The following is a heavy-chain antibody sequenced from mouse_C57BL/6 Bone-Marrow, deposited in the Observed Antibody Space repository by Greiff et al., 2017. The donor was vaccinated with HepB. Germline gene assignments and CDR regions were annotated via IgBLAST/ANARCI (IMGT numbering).Heavy chain of an antibody. J-gene: IGHJ4*01. D-gene: IGHD2-5*01. CDR2: IDPANGNT. V-gene: IGHV14-3*01. CDR3: ARPYYSNYDAMDY. Sequence: EVKLQESVAELVRPGASVKLSCTASGFNIKNTYMHWVKQRPEQGLEWIGRIDPANGNTKYAPKFQGKATITADTSSNTAYLQLSSLTSEDTAIYYCARPYYSNYDAMDYWGQGTSVTVSS. CDR1: GFNIKNTY.